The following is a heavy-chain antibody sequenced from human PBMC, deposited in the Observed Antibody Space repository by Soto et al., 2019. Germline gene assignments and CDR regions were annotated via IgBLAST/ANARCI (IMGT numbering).Heavy chain of an antibody. CDR2: VQMSGTT. CDR1: GASVRSYH. Sequence: PSETLSLICAVSGASVRSYHWSWIRQAAGKGLEWIGRVQMSGTTNYNPSLKTRVTMSLDTSRNEVSLTMTSVTAADTAVYFCAKDRSTMRWFDPWGQGILVTVSS. V-gene: IGHV4-4*07. J-gene: IGHJ5*02. CDR3: AKDRSTMRWFDP. D-gene: IGHD1-1*01.